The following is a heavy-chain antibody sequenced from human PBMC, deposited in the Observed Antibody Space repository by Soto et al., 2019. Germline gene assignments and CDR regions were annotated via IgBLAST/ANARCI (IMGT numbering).Heavy chain of an antibody. J-gene: IGHJ6*02. CDR2: IYYSGST. CDR3: ARLSSGNYGMDV. V-gene: IGHV4-39*01. D-gene: IGHD3-10*01. Sequence: SETLSLTWTVSGGSISSSSYYWGWIRQPPGKGLEWIGSIYYSGSTYYNPSLKSRVTISVDTSKNQFSLKLSSVTAADTAVYYCARLSSGNYGMDVWGQGTTVTVSS. CDR1: GGSISSSSYY.